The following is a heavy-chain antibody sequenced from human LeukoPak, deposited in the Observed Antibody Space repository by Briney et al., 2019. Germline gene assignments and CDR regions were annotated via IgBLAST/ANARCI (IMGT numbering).Heavy chain of an antibody. CDR3: ARKNDYGDSYYMDV. J-gene: IGHJ6*03. CDR1: GGSISSGSNY. CDR2: IHNTGRT. D-gene: IGHD4-17*01. V-gene: IGHV4-31*03. Sequence: SQTLSLTCTVSGGSISSGSNYWGWIRQQPGKGLEWIGYIHNTGRTDYNPSLKSRVIISVDTSKSRFSLRLSSVTAADTALYYCARKNDYGDSYYMDVWGKGTTVTVSS.